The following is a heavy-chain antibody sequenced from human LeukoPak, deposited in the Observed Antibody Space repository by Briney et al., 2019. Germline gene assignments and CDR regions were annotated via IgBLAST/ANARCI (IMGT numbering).Heavy chain of an antibody. V-gene: IGHV4-38-2*01. Sequence: SETLSLTCAVSGYSIGSGYYWGWIRQPPGKGLEWIGSIYHSGSTYYNPSLKSRVTISVDTSKNQFSLKLSSVTAADTAVYYCARMGDYYYMDVWGKGTTVTVSS. CDR3: ARMGDYYYMDV. J-gene: IGHJ6*03. CDR1: GYSIGSGYY. CDR2: IYHSGST.